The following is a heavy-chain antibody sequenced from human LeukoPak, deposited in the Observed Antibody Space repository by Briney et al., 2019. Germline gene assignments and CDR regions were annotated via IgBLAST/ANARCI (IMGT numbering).Heavy chain of an antibody. CDR1: GFTFSSYG. D-gene: IGHD3-9*01. V-gene: IGHV3-33*01. CDR2: IWYDGSNK. Sequence: PGGSLRLSCAASGFTFSSYGMHWVRQAPGKGLEWVAVIWYDGSNKYYADSVKGRFTISRDNSKNTLYPQMNSLRAEDTAVYYCARGGHRTYDILRAFDIWGQGTMVTVSS. CDR3: ARGGHRTYDILRAFDI. J-gene: IGHJ3*02.